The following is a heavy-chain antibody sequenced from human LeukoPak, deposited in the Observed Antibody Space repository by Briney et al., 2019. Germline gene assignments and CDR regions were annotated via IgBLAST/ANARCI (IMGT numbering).Heavy chain of an antibody. CDR1: GYTFTSYD. CDR3: ARYGAPYYFDY. V-gene: IGHV1-69*04. CDR2: IIPILGIA. Sequence: ASVKVSCKASGYTFTSYDISWVRQAPGQGLEWMGRIIPILGIANYAQKFQGRVTITADKSTSTAYMELSSLRSEDTAVYYCARYGAPYYFDYWGQGTLVTVSS. D-gene: IGHD1-26*01. J-gene: IGHJ4*02.